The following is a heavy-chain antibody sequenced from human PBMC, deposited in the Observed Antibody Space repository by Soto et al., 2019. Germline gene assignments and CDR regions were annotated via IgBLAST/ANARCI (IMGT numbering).Heavy chain of an antibody. D-gene: IGHD3-22*01. CDR1: GFTFSSYA. CDR3: AKVETMIVVVIGVYRGYYFDY. J-gene: IGHJ4*02. Sequence: EVQLLESGGGLVQPGGSLRLSCAASGFTFSSYAMSWVRQAPGKGLEWVSAISGSGGSTYYADSVKGRFTISRDNSKNTLYLQMNSLRDEDTAVYYCAKVETMIVVVIGVYRGYYFDYWGQGTLVTVSS. CDR2: ISGSGGST. V-gene: IGHV3-23*01.